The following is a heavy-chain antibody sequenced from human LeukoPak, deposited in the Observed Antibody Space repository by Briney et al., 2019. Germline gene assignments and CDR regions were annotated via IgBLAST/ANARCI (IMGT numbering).Heavy chain of an antibody. CDR2: IYTSGST. Sequence: PSETLSLTCTVSGGSISSYYWSWIRQPPGKGLEWIGYIYTSGSTNYNPSLKSRVTISVDTSKNQFSLKLSSVTAADTAVYYCAGHGAFQPDYAGAGDYYYYMDVWGKGTTVTVSS. V-gene: IGHV4-4*09. CDR3: AGHGAFQPDYAGAGDYYYYMDV. J-gene: IGHJ6*03. D-gene: IGHD4-23*01. CDR1: GGSISSYY.